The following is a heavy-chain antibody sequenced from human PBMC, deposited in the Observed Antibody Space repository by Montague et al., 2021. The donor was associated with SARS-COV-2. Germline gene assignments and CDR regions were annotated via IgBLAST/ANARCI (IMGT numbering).Heavy chain of an antibody. D-gene: IGHD2-15*01. J-gene: IGHJ4*02. CDR1: GDSVDSDC. CDR3: ARAQNICFIANCVNYFDL. CDR2: IHYTGST. Sequence: SETLSLTCTVSGDSVDSDCWSWVRQPPGERLEWIGHIHYTGSTEYNPSLKSRASISADASKNSLSLGLASVTAADTARYYCARAQNICFIANCVNYFDLWGLGALVTVSS. V-gene: IGHV4-59*02.